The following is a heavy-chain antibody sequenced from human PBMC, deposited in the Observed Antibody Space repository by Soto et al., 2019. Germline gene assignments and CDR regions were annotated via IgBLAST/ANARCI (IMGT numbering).Heavy chain of an antibody. CDR1: GFSFSIYA. D-gene: IGHD1-1*01. J-gene: IGHJ4*02. CDR3: ARDGKRGYDCDN. Sequence: EVQLVESGGGLVQPGGSLRLSCAASGFSFSIYAMDWVRQAPGKGLEWLSYINGGSNYIFYADSVKGRFTISRDNAKNSLDLQMDSLSADDTAVYYCARDGKRGYDCDNWGQGTLVTVSS. CDR2: INGGSNYI. V-gene: IGHV3-48*01.